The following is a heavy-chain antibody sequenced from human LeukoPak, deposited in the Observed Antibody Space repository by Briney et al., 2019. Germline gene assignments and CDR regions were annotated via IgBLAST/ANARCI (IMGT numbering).Heavy chain of an antibody. CDR3: AKVLRGHYYYYYGMDV. Sequence: SETLSLTCAVYGGSFSGYYWSWIRQPPGKGLEWIGEINHSGSTNYNPSLKSRVTISVDTSKNQFSLKLSSVTAADTAVYYCAKVLRGHYYYYYGMDVWGQGTTVTVSS. J-gene: IGHJ6*02. CDR2: INHSGST. V-gene: IGHV4-34*01. D-gene: IGHD2-15*01. CDR1: GGSFSGYY.